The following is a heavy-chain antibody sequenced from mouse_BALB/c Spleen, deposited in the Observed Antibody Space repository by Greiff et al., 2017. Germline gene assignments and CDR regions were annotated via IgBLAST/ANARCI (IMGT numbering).Heavy chain of an antibody. CDR2: ISSGGSYT. D-gene: IGHD4-1*01. V-gene: IGHV5-6*01. CDR3: ARHPSWDFNWYFDV. J-gene: IGHJ1*01. Sequence: EVMLVESGGDLVKPGGSLKLSCAASGFTFSSYGMSWVRQTPDKRLEWVATISSGGSYTYYPDSVKGRFTISRDNAKNTLYLQMSSLKSEDTAMYYCARHPSWDFNWYFDVWGAGTTVTVSS. CDR1: GFTFSSYG.